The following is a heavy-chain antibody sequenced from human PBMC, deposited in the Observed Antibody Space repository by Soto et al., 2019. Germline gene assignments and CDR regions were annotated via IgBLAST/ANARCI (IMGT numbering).Heavy chain of an antibody. D-gene: IGHD3-22*01. CDR1: GGSISSYY. Sequence: SETLSLTCTVSGGSISSYYWSWIRQPPGKGLEWIGYIYYSGSTNYNPSLKSRVTISVDTSKNQFSLKLSSVTAADTAVYYCARTYDGSGPNSGGYAFDIWGQGTMVTVSS. V-gene: IGHV4-59*01. CDR2: IYYSGST. J-gene: IGHJ3*02. CDR3: ARTYDGSGPNSGGYAFDI.